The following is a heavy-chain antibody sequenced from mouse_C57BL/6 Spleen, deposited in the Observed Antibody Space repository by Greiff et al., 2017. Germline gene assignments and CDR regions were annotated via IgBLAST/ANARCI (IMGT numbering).Heavy chain of an antibody. CDR1: GYAFTNYL. CDR2: INPGSGGT. Sequence: QVQLQQSGAELVRPGTSVKVSCKASGYAFTNYLIEWVKQRPGQGLEWIGVINPGSGGTNYNEKFKGKATLTADKSSSPAYMQLSSLTSEDSAVYFCARSRDYYAMDYWGQGTSVTVSS. J-gene: IGHJ4*01. V-gene: IGHV1-54*01. CDR3: ARSRDYYAMDY.